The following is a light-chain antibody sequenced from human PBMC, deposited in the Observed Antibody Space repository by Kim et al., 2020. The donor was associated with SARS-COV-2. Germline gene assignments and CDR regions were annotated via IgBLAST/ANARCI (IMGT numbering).Light chain of an antibody. CDR3: QQYDALYT. CDR2: DAS. CDR1: QDIKNY. Sequence: LSESVGDRVSITCQASQDIKNYVNWYQQKPGKAPKLLIYDASNLETGVPSRFSGSGSGTDFTFTINSLQSEDIATYYCQQYDALYTFGQGTKLEI. J-gene: IGKJ2*01. V-gene: IGKV1-33*01.